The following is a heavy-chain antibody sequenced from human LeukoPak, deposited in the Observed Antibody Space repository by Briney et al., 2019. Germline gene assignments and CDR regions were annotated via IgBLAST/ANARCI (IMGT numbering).Heavy chain of an antibody. CDR3: ATKGGYQNYYGSGSYYSYYYYYGMDV. CDR1: GYTLTELS. V-gene: IGHV1-24*01. J-gene: IGHJ6*02. D-gene: IGHD3-10*01. Sequence: ASVKVSCKVSGYTLTELSMHWVRQAPGKGGEWMGGFDPEDGETIYAQKFQGRVTMTEDTSTDTAYMELSSLRSEDTAVYYCATKGGYQNYYGSGSYYSYYYYYGMDVWGQGTTVTVSS. CDR2: FDPEDGET.